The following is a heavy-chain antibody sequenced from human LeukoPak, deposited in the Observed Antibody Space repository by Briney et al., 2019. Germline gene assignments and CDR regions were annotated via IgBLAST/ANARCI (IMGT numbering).Heavy chain of an antibody. CDR3: ASAEGVAYCGGDCYSGDEYFLD. D-gene: IGHD2-21*02. CDR2: ISTSSTTI. CDR1: GFTFSDYY. J-gene: IGHJ1*01. Sequence: GGSLRLSCAASGFTFSDYYMSWIRQAPGKGLEWVSYISTSSTTIHYADSVKGRFTISRDNAKNSLYLEMNSLRPGDTAVYYCASAEGVAYCGGDCYSGDEYFLDWGQGTLVTVSS. V-gene: IGHV3-11*01.